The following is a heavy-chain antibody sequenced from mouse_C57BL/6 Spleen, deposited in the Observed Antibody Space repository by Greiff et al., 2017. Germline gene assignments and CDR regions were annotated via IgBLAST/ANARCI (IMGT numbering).Heavy chain of an antibody. CDR1: GYTFTSYW. Sequence: EVQLQESGTVLARPGASVKMSCKTSGYTFTSYWMHWVKQRPGQGLEWIGAIYPGNSDTSYNQKFKGKAKLTAVTSASTAYMELSSLTYEDSAVYYWTREGEDSYWYFDVWGTGTTVTVSS. J-gene: IGHJ1*03. CDR3: TREGEDSYWYFDV. CDR2: IYPGNSDT. V-gene: IGHV1-5*01.